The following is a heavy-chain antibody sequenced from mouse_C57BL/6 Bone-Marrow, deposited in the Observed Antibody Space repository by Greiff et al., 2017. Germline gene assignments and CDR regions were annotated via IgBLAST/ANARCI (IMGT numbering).Heavy chain of an antibody. Sequence: QVHVKQSGAELARPGASVKLSCKASGYTFTSYGISWVKQRTGQGLEWIGEIYPRSGNTYYNEKFKGKATLTADKSSSTAYMELRSLTSEDAAVYFCARSYWYFDVWGTGTTVTVSS. CDR1: GYTFTSYG. V-gene: IGHV1-81*01. CDR2: IYPRSGNT. J-gene: IGHJ1*03. CDR3: ARSYWYFDV.